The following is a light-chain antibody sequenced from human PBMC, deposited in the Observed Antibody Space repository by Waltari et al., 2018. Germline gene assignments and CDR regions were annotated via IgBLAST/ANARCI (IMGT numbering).Light chain of an antibody. V-gene: IGKV4-1*01. CDR1: QSVLYSSNNKNY. CDR3: QQYYSTPT. CDR2: WAS. Sequence: DIVMTQSPDSLPVSLGERATINCKSSQSVLYSSNNKNYLAWYQQKPGQPPMLLIYWASTRESGVPYRFSGSGSGTDFTLPISSLQAEDVAVYYCQQYYSTPTFGQGTRLEIK. J-gene: IGKJ5*01.